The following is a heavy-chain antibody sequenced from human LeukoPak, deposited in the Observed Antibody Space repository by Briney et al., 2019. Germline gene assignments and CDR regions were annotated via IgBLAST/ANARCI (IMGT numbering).Heavy chain of an antibody. Sequence: SETLSFTCTVSGGSISGSSYYWGWIRQPPGKGLEWIGSIYYSGSTYYKPSLKSRVTMSVDTSKNQFSLKLSSVTAADTAVHYCARPQRYSNYALDYWGQGTLVTVSS. CDR1: GGSISGSSYY. D-gene: IGHD4-11*01. J-gene: IGHJ4*02. V-gene: IGHV4-39*01. CDR2: IYYSGST. CDR3: ARPQRYSNYALDY.